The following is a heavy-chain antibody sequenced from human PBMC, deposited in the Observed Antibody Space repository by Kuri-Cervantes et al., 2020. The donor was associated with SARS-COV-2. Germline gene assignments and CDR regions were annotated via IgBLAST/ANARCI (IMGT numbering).Heavy chain of an antibody. CDR2: ISHDGRYT. J-gene: IGHJ4*02. Sequence: LSLTCVASEFNFRYYGMYWVRQAPGKGLEWLAVISHDGRYTYHGDSVKGRFTISRDNSKNTLYLQMHSLRAEDTAVYYCATVYTMGVSLDWGQGTLVTVSS. CDR3: ATVYTMGVSLD. V-gene: IGHV3-33*05. D-gene: IGHD3-16*01. CDR1: EFNFRYYG.